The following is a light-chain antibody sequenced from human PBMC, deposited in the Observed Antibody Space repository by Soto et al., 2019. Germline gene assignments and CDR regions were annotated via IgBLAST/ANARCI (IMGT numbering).Light chain of an antibody. CDR1: SSDVGAYNY. V-gene: IGLV2-14*01. Sequence: QSVLTQPASVSGSPGQSITISCTGTSSDVGAYNYVSWYQQHPGKAPKVMIYEVSNRPSGVSNRFSGSKSGNTASLTISGLQSEDEADYYCISYTSSNTYVFGTGTKLTVL. CDR2: EVS. J-gene: IGLJ1*01. CDR3: ISYTSSNTYV.